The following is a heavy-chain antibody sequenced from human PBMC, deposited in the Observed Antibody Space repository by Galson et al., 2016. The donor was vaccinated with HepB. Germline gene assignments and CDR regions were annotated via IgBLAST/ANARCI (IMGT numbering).Heavy chain of an antibody. Sequence: SLRLSCAASEFRFSSVWMHWVRQAPGKGLVWVSGLSFDGSARRYADSVKSRFTISRDNAKNTLYLEMTSLSAEDTAVYYCARGSWAPFESWGQGTLVTVSS. V-gene: IGHV3-74*01. D-gene: IGHD3-10*01. J-gene: IGHJ5*01. CDR2: LSFDGSAR. CDR3: ARGSWAPFES. CDR1: EFRFSSVW.